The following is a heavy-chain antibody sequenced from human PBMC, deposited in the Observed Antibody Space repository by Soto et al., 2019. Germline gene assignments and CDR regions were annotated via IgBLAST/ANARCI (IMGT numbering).Heavy chain of an antibody. CDR1: GGSVSSDTQY. J-gene: IGHJ6*02. Sequence: QVQLQASGPGLVKPSETLSLTCTVSGGSVSSDTQYWSWLRQPHGKRLEWIGFIYSSGTTTYTPPLTSRVTMSVDTSKNQFSLKLMSVLVANTAVYHCARFVRSCSGTTCYTRADVWGQGTTVTVSS. CDR2: IYSSGTT. CDR3: ARFVRSCSGTTCYTRADV. V-gene: IGHV4-61*01. D-gene: IGHD2-2*02.